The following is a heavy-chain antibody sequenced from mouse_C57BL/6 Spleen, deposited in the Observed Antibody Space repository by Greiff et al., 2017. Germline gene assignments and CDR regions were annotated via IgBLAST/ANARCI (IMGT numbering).Heavy chain of an antibody. CDR3: ARYYGSSYGFAY. D-gene: IGHD1-1*01. CDR2: INPGSGGT. V-gene: IGHV1-54*01. CDR1: GYAFTNYL. Sequence: VQLQQSGAELVRPGTSVKVSCKASGYAFTNYLIEWVKQRPGQGLEWIGVINPGSGGTNYNEKFKGKATLTADKSSSTAYMQLSSLTSEDSAVYFCARYYGSSYGFAYWGQGTLVTVSA. J-gene: IGHJ3*01.